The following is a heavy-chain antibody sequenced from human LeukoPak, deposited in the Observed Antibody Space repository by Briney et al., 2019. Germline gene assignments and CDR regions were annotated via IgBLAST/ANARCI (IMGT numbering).Heavy chain of an antibody. CDR2: INHSGST. D-gene: IGHD5-24*01. V-gene: IGHV4-34*01. CDR3: ARVGDGYNQDY. CDR1: GGSFSGYY. Sequence: ASETLSLTCAVYGGSFSGYYWSWIRQPPGKGLEWIGEINHSGSTNYNPSLKSRVTISVDKSKNQFSLKLSSVAAADTAVYYCARVGDGYNQDYWGQGTLVTVSS. J-gene: IGHJ4*02.